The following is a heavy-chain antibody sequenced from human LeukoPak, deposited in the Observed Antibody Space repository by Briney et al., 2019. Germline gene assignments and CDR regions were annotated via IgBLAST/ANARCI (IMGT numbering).Heavy chain of an antibody. Sequence: GGSLRLSCAASGFTFSSYAMSWVRQAPGKGLEWVSAISGSAGSTYYADSVKGRFTISRDNSKNTLSLQMNSLRVEDTAVYYCAKGKSGYSRHTIFSYWGQGTLVTVSS. D-gene: IGHD5-12*01. V-gene: IGHV3-23*01. CDR2: ISGSAGST. J-gene: IGHJ4*02. CDR1: GFTFSSYA. CDR3: AKGKSGYSRHTIFSY.